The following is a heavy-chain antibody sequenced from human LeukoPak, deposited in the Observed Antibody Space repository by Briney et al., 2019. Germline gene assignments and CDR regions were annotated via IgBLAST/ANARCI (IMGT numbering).Heavy chain of an antibody. V-gene: IGHV3-9*01. CDR1: GFTFDDYA. CDR2: ISWNSGTI. D-gene: IGHD6-19*01. Sequence: GGSLRLSCAASGFTFDDYAMHWVRQAPGKGLEWVSGISWNSGTIGHADSVKGRFTISRDNAKDSLYLQMNSLRAEDTALYYCAKDQNAIAVAFDYWGQGTLVTVSS. J-gene: IGHJ4*02. CDR3: AKDQNAIAVAFDY.